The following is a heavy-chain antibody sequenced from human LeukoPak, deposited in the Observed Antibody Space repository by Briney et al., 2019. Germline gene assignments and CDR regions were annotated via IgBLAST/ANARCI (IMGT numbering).Heavy chain of an antibody. CDR2: INHSGST. CDR3: AIRWYSSSWYPPGDYYGMDV. J-gene: IGHJ6*02. Sequence: SETLSLTCAVYGGSFSGYYWSWIRQPPGKGLEWIGEINHSGSTNYNPSLKSRVTISVDTSKNQFSLKLSSVTAADTAAYYCAIRWYSSSWYPPGDYYGMDVWGQGTTVTVSS. V-gene: IGHV4-34*01. D-gene: IGHD6-13*01. CDR1: GGSFSGYY.